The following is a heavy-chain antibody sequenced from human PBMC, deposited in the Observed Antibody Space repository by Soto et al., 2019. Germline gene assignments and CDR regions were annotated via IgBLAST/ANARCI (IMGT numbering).Heavy chain of an antibody. Sequence: GGSLRLSCAASGFTFSSYSMNWVRQAPGKGLEWVSSISSSSSYIYYADSVKGRFTISRDNAKNSLYLQMNSLRAEDTAVYYCARDIGIRYDSFDPWGQGTLVTVSS. D-gene: IGHD3-9*01. J-gene: IGHJ5*02. V-gene: IGHV3-21*01. CDR3: ARDIGIRYDSFDP. CDR1: GFTFSSYS. CDR2: ISSSSSYI.